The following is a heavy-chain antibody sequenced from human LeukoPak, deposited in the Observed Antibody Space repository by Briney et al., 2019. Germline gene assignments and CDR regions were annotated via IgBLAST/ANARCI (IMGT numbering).Heavy chain of an antibody. Sequence: GGSLRLSCAASGFTFKNYAMNWVRQTPGKGLEWVSSISENGANPHYADSVKGRFTISRDNSKNTLYLQMNSLRAEDTAVYYCARGPSIVVVVAATHGYFDYWGQGTLVTVSS. D-gene: IGHD2-15*01. CDR3: ARGPSIVVVVAATHGYFDY. CDR2: ISENGANP. V-gene: IGHV3-23*01. CDR1: GFTFKNYA. J-gene: IGHJ4*02.